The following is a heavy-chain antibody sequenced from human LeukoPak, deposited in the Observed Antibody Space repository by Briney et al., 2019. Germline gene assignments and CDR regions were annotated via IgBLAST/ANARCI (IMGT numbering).Heavy chain of an antibody. CDR2: ISYDGSNK. CDR1: GFTFSSYG. D-gene: IGHD2/OR15-2a*01. Sequence: GGSLRLSCAASGFTFSSYGMHWVRQAPGKGLEWVAVISYDGSNKYYADSVKGRFTISRDNSKNTLYLQMNSLRAEDTAVYYCAREYYVRVFDYWGQGTLVTVSS. V-gene: IGHV3-30*19. CDR3: AREYYVRVFDY. J-gene: IGHJ4*02.